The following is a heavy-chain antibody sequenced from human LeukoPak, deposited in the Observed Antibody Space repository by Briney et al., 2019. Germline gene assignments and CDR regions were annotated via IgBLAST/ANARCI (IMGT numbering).Heavy chain of an antibody. CDR1: GYSFTSYN. J-gene: IGHJ3*02. CDR3: ARVRDGYIDAYDI. CDR2: INPSGGNT. Sequence: ASVKVSSKTSGYSFTSYNLHWVRQAPGQRHEWRGIINPSGGNTNYAQKFQGRVTMTRDTSTSTVDMELSSLKSEGTVVYYCARVRDGYIDAYDIWGQGTMVTVSS. D-gene: IGHD5-24*01. V-gene: IGHV1-46*01.